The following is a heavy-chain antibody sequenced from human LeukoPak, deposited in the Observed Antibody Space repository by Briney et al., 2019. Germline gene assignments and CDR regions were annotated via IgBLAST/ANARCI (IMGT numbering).Heavy chain of an antibody. J-gene: IGHJ4*02. CDR1: GGSISSHY. CDR3: ARGVFGAYFDL. CDR2: VENYGRT. V-gene: IGHV4-59*11. Sequence: PSETLSLICTVSGGSISSHYWSWIRQPPGKGLEWIGYVENYGRTECITSLQSRVTLSVDTSKNQFSLKLNSVTAADTAVYYCARGVFGAYFDLWGQGTLVTVSS. D-gene: IGHD3-10*01.